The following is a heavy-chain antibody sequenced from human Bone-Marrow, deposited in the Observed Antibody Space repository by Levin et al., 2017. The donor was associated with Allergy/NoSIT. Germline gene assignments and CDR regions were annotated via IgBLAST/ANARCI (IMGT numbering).Heavy chain of an antibody. V-gene: IGHV3-66*01. J-gene: IGHJ4*02. D-gene: IGHD2-8*02. CDR2: IYSEGTT. CDR3: ARDGGVQVGGDY. Sequence: GESLKISCVASGFTVSSNYMRWVRQALGKGLEWVSLIYSEGTTDYADSVKGRFTISRDKSKNTLYLQMNSLRVEDTAVYYCARDGGVQVGGDYVGQGTLVTVSS. CDR1: GFTVSSNY.